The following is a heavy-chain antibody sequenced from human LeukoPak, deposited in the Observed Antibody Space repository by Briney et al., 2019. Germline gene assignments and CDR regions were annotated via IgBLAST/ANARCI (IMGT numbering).Heavy chain of an antibody. CDR2: VGPRGANT. D-gene: IGHD3-10*01. CDR3: AKDDGWGRFYH. CDR1: GFSFHIHG. Sequence: GGSLRLSCVASGFSFHIHGMNWVRQAPGKGLEWVSGVGPRGANTYYAGSVKGRLTISRDNSKNVVYLQMNSLRADDTAIYYCAKDDGWGRFYHWGQGTPVTVSS. J-gene: IGHJ1*01. V-gene: IGHV3-23*01.